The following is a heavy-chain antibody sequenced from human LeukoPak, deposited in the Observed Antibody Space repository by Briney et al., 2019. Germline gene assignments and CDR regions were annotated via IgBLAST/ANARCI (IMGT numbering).Heavy chain of an antibody. J-gene: IGHJ4*02. D-gene: IGHD3-22*01. V-gene: IGHV3-33*08. CDR1: GFTFSSYG. CDR2: IWYDGSNK. CDR3: ARRDYYLYYFDY. Sequence: GGSLRLSCAASGFTFSSYGMHWVRQAPGKGLEWVAVIWYDGSNKYYADSVKGRFTISRDNSKNTLYLQMNSLRAEDTAVYYCARRDYYLYYFDYRGQGTLVTVSS.